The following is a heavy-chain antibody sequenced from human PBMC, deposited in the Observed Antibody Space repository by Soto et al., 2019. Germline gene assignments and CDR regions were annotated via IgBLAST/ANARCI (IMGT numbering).Heavy chain of an antibody. CDR1: GLDFSSEV. V-gene: IGHV3-23*01. J-gene: IGHJ6*02. CDR3: AKGGPSYYYGRDV. CDR2: ISGSGRTI. Sequence: PGGSLRLSCAASGLDFSSEVMCWVRQAPGKGLEWVSSISGSGRTIYHADSMRGRFAISRDNSKNSLYLQLNNLRVDDTAVYYCAKGGPSYYYGRDVWGQGTTVTVSS.